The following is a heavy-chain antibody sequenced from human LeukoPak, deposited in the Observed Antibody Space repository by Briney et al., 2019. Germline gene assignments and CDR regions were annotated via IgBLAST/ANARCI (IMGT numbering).Heavy chain of an antibody. CDR3: AGRYCTNGVCHFDY. CDR2: IYYSGST. J-gene: IGHJ4*02. D-gene: IGHD2-8*01. CDR1: GGSISSYY. Sequence: SETLSLTCTVSGGSISSYYWSWIRQPPGKGLEWIGYIYYSGSTNYNPSLKSQVTISVDTSKNQFSLKLSSVTAADTAVYYCAGRYCTNGVCHFDYWGQGTLVTVSS. V-gene: IGHV4-59*01.